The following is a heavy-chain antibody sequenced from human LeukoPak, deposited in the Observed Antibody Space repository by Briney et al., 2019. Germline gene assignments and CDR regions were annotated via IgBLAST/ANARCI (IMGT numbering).Heavy chain of an antibody. Sequence: SETLSLTCTVSGGSISSSSDYWGWIRQPPGKGLEWIGSIYYSGSTNYNPSLKSRVTISVDTSKNQFSLKLSSVTAADTAVYYCARGLKRAFDPWGQGTLVTVSS. D-gene: IGHD1-1*01. CDR2: IYYSGST. CDR1: GGSISSSSDY. V-gene: IGHV4-39*07. CDR3: ARGLKRAFDP. J-gene: IGHJ5*02.